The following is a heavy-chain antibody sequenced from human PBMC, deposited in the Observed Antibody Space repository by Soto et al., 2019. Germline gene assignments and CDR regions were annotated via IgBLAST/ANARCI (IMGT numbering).Heavy chain of an antibody. Sequence: GGSLRLSCAASGFTFSNAWMSWVRQAPGKGLEWVGRIKSKTDGGTTDYAAPVKGRFTISRDDSKNTLYLQMNSLKTEDTAVYYCTTENYRDSAPVDYRGQGPLVTVSS. D-gene: IGHD4-17*01. J-gene: IGHJ4*02. CDR1: GFTFSNAW. V-gene: IGHV3-15*01. CDR3: TTENYRDSAPVDY. CDR2: IKSKTDGGTT.